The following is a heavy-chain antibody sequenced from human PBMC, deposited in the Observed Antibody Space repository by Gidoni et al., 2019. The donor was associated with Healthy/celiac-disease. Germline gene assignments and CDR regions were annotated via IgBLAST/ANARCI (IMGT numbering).Heavy chain of an antibody. D-gene: IGHD6-6*01. CDR2: IIPIFGTA. J-gene: IGHJ6*02. CDR1: GGTFSSYA. V-gene: IGHV1-69*01. Sequence: QVQLVQSGAAVKKPGSSVKVSCKASGGTFSSYAISWVRQAPGQGLECMGVIIPIFGTANYAQKFQGRVTITADESTSTAYMELSSLRSEDTAVYYCARDQPYSSSSMVGYGMDVWGQGTTVTVSS. CDR3: ARDQPYSSSSMVGYGMDV.